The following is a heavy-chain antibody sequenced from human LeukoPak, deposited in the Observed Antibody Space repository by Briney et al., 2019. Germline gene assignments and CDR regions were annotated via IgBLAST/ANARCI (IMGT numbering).Heavy chain of an antibody. Sequence: PGGPLRLSCAASGFSFSDHYMDWVRQAPGKGLEWVGRIRNKPDSYTTEYAASVKGRFTISRDDSKSSLYLQMNSLKTEDSAVYYCARSALGTLDYWGQGTLVTVSS. J-gene: IGHJ4*02. D-gene: IGHD1-1*01. V-gene: IGHV3-72*01. CDR1: GFSFSDHY. CDR3: ARSALGTLDY. CDR2: IRNKPDSYTT.